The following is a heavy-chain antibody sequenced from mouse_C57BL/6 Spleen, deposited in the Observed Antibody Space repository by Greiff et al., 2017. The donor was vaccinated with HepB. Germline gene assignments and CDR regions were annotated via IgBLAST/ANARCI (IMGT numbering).Heavy chain of an antibody. CDR1: GFTFTDYY. D-gene: IGHD2-1*01. CDR2: IRNKANGYTT. Sequence: EVMLVESGGGLVQPGGSLSLSCAASGFTFTDYYMSWVRQPPGKALEWLGFIRNKANGYTTEYSASVKGRFTISRDNSQSILYLQMNALRAEDSATYYCARYLYGNSYYFDYWGQGTTLTVSS. CDR3: ARYLYGNSYYFDY. J-gene: IGHJ2*01. V-gene: IGHV7-3*01.